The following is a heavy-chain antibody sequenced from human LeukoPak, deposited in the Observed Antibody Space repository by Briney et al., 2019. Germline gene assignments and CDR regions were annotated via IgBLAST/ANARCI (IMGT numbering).Heavy chain of an antibody. CDR1: GGSFSGYY. Sequence: SETLSLTCAVYGGSFSGYYWSWIRQPPGKGLEWIGEINHSGSTNYNPSLKSRVTISVDTSQNQFSLKLSSVTAADTAVYYCASRRPGSGPIDYWGQGTLVTVSS. V-gene: IGHV4-34*01. D-gene: IGHD3-10*01. J-gene: IGHJ4*02. CDR3: ASRRPGSGPIDY. CDR2: INHSGST.